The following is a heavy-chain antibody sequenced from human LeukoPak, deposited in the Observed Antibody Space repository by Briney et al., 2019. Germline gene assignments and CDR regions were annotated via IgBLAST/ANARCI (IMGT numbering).Heavy chain of an antibody. J-gene: IGHJ4*02. D-gene: IGHD6-19*01. V-gene: IGHV3-30*18. Sequence: GGSLRLSCAASGFTFSSYGMHWVRQAPGKGLEWVAVISYDGSNKYYADSVKGRFTISRDNSKNTLYLQMNSLRAEDTAVYYCAKGVIAVAGTIDYWGQGTLATVSS. CDR2: ISYDGSNK. CDR3: AKGVIAVAGTIDY. CDR1: GFTFSSYG.